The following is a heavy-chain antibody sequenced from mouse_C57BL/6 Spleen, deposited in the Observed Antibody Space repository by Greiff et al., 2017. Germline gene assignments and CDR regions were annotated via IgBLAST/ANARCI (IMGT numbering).Heavy chain of an antibody. CDR2: IYPGSGNT. CDR3: ARDYYGSSYVGFAY. D-gene: IGHD1-1*01. V-gene: IGHV1-76*01. Sequence: VKVVESGAELVRPGASVKLSCKASGYTFTDYYINWVKQRPGQGLEWIARIYPGSGNTYYNEKFKGKATLTAEKSSSTAYMQLSSLTSEDSAVYFCARDYYGSSYVGFAYWGQGTLVTVSA. CDR1: GYTFTDYY. J-gene: IGHJ3*01.